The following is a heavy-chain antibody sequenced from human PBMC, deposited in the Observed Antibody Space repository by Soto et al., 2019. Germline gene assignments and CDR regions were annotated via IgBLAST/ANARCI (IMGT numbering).Heavy chain of an antibody. V-gene: IGHV3-43*01. D-gene: IGHD3-10*01. Sequence: GALRLSCAASGFTFDDYTMHWVRQAPGKGLEWVSPISWDGGSTYYAGSVKGRFTISRDNSKNSLYLQMNSLRTEDTALYYCAKDGGSYYIGYYYYGMDVWGQGTTVTVSS. J-gene: IGHJ6*02. CDR2: ISWDGGST. CDR3: AKDGGSYYIGYYYYGMDV. CDR1: GFTFDDYT.